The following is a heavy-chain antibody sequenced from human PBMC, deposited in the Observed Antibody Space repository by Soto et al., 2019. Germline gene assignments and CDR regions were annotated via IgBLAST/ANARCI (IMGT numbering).Heavy chain of an antibody. CDR3: AKDRPAANIYYYYYGMDV. Sequence: GSLRLSCAASGFTFSSYGMHWVRQAPGKGLEWVAVISYDGSNKYYADSVKGRFTISRDNSKNTLYLQMNSLRAEDTAVYYCAKDRPAANIYYYYYGMDVWGQGTTVTVSS. J-gene: IGHJ6*02. D-gene: IGHD2-2*01. CDR2: ISYDGSNK. CDR1: GFTFSSYG. V-gene: IGHV3-30*18.